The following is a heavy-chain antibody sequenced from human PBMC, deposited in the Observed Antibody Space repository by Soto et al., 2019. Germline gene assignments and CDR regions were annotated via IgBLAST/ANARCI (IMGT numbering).Heavy chain of an antibody. V-gene: IGHV3-21*01. CDR1: GFTFSSYS. CDR3: ARALYYYDSSGYYPMDYSYDYRIHD. D-gene: IGHD3-22*01. CDR2: ISSSSSSYI. J-gene: IGHJ6*02. Sequence: RLSCAASGFTFSSYSMNWVRQAPGKGLEWVSSISSSSSSYIYYADSLKGRFTISRDNAKNSLYLQMNSLRAEDTAVYYCARALYYYDSSGYYPMDYSYDYRIHDCCQAPMLTFSS.